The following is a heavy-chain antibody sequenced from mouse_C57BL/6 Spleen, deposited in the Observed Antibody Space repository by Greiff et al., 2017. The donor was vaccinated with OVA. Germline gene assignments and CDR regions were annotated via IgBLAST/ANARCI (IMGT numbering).Heavy chain of an antibody. Sequence: QVQLQQSGAELVRPGASVKLSCKASGYTFTDYYINWVKQRPGQGLEWIARIYPGSGNTYYNEKFKGKATLTAEKSSSTAYMQLSSLTSEDSAVYFCARLELTGVYFDYWGQGTTLTVSS. J-gene: IGHJ2*01. D-gene: IGHD4-1*01. V-gene: IGHV1-76*01. CDR1: GYTFTDYY. CDR2: IYPGSGNT. CDR3: ARLELTGVYFDY.